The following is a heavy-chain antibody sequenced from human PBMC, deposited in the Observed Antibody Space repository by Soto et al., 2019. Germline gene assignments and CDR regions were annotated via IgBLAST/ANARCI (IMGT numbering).Heavy chain of an antibody. J-gene: IGHJ5*02. CDR1: GGSISSSSYY. CDR2: IYYSGST. CDR3: ESFGVYGSGSSPFDP. V-gene: IGHV4-39*01. Sequence: SETLSLTCTVSGGSISSSSYYWGWIRQPPGKGLEWIGSIYYSGSTYYNPSLKSRVTISVDTSKNQFSLKLSSVTAADTAVYYCESFGVYGSGSSPFDPWGQGTLVTVSS. D-gene: IGHD3-10*01.